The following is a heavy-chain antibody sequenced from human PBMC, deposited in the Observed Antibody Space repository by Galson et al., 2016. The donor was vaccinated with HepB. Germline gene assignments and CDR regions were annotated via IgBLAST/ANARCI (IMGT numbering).Heavy chain of an antibody. Sequence: SLRLSCAASGLTFTNYWMFWVRQAPGKGLVWVSRTNSDGRTEYAGSVEGRFTVSRDNAKNTLNLQMNGLRVEDTAVYHCVSGFSGRGAGLYYYGMDVWGQGISVIVSS. CDR1: GLTFTNYW. D-gene: IGHD6-19*01. CDR3: VSGFSGRGAGLYYYGMDV. V-gene: IGHV3-74*03. CDR2: TNSDGRT. J-gene: IGHJ6*02.